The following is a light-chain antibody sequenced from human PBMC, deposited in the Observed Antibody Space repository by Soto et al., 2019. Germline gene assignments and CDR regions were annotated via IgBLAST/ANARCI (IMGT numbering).Light chain of an antibody. V-gene: IGKV1-5*01. Sequence: DIQMTQSPSTLSASVGDTVTVTCRARQSVSGWLAWYQQKPGEVPKLLIYDASALPRGIPSRFSGSGSGTKFSLTVASLQPDDFQTDDGQQYDTCSWTCGPGAKV. CDR1: QSVSGW. J-gene: IGKJ1*01. CDR3: QQYDTCSWT. CDR2: DAS.